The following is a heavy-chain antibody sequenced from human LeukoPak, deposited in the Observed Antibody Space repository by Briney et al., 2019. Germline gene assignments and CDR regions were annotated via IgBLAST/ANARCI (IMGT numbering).Heavy chain of an antibody. J-gene: IGHJ4*02. CDR3: AKTGHSSGWYIDN. CDR1: GFTFDDYA. D-gene: IGHD6-19*01. Sequence: GGSLRLSCAASGFTFDDYAMHWVRQAPGKGLEWVSLISGDGGSTYYADSEKGRFTISRDNSKNTLSLQVNSLRAEDTAVYYCAKTGHSSGWYIDNWGQGTLVTVSS. V-gene: IGHV3-43*02. CDR2: ISGDGGST.